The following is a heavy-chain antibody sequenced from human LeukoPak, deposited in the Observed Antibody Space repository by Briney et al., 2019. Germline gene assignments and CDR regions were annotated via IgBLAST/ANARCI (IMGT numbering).Heavy chain of an antibody. J-gene: IGHJ3*02. V-gene: IGHV3-7*04. CDR3: ARDRLLWFGELFAFDI. D-gene: IGHD3-10*01. CDR2: IKQDGSEK. CDR1: GFAFSSYW. Sequence: PGGSLRLSCAASGFAFSSYWMSWVRQAPGKGLEWVANIKQDGSEKYYVDSVKGRFTISRDNAKNSLYLQMTSLRAEDTALYYCARDRLLWFGELFAFDIWGQGTMVTVSS.